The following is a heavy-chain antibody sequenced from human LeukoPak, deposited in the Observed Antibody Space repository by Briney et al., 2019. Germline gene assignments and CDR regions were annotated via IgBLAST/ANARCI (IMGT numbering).Heavy chain of an antibody. Sequence: SETLSLTCTVSGGSISSYYWSWIRQPPGKGLEWIGYIYTSGSTNYNPSLKSRVTISVDTSKNQFSLKLSSVTAADTAVYYCAVTTVTTFNAFDIRGQGTMVTVSS. CDR2: IYTSGST. D-gene: IGHD4-17*01. V-gene: IGHV4-4*09. CDR3: AVTTVTTFNAFDI. CDR1: GGSISSYY. J-gene: IGHJ3*02.